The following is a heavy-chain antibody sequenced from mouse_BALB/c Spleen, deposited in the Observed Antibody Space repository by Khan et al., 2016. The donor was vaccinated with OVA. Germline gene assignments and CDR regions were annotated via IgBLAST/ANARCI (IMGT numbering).Heavy chain of an antibody. D-gene: IGHD2-10*02. J-gene: IGHJ4*01. CDR2: IWGGGST. CDR3: AKGVWSYYYAVDY. Sequence: QVQLKESGPGLVAPSQNLSITCSVSGFSLTDYGVSWISQPPGKGLEWLGVIWGGGSTYYNSALESRLSISKDNSKSQVFLKMNSLQTDDTAMYYCAKGVWSYYYAVDYWGQGTSVTVSS. CDR1: GFSLTDYG. V-gene: IGHV2-6-5*01.